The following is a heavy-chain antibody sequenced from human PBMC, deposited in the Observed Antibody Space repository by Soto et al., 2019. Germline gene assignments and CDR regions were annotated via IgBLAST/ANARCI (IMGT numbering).Heavy chain of an antibody. Sequence: QLQLQESGSGLVKPSQTLSLTCAVSGGSISSVGYSWSWIRQPPGKGLEWIGYIYHSGSTYYNPSLKSRVTISVDRSKNQFSLKLSSVTAADTAVYYWARLSGYDFLDYFDYWGQGTLVTVSS. V-gene: IGHV4-30-2*01. CDR1: GGSISSVGYS. J-gene: IGHJ4*02. D-gene: IGHD5-12*01. CDR2: IYHSGST. CDR3: ARLSGYDFLDYFDY.